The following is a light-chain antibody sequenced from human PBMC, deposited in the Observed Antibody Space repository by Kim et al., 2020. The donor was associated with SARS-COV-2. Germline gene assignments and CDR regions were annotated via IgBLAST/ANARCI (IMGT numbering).Light chain of an antibody. J-gene: IGLJ3*02. CDR3: QVWDSSSDHRV. CDR2: YDS. Sequence: SYEPTQPPSVSVAPGKTARITCGGNNIGSKSVHWYQQKPGQAPVLVIYYDSDRPSGIPERFSGSNSGNTATLTISRVEAGDEADYYCQVWDSSSDHRVFGGGTQLTVL. CDR1: NIGSKS. V-gene: IGLV3-21*04.